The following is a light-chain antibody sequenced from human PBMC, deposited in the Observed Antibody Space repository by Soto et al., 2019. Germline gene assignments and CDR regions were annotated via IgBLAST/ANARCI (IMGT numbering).Light chain of an antibody. CDR2: EVT. Sequence: QSALTQPASVSGSPGQSITISCTGNSSDVGSYNLVSWYQQHPGKAPKLMIYEVTKRPSGVSDRFSGSKSGNTASLTISGLQAEDEADYYCCSYASSSTYVFGTGTKLTVL. V-gene: IGLV2-23*02. J-gene: IGLJ1*01. CDR3: CSYASSSTYV. CDR1: SSDVGSYNL.